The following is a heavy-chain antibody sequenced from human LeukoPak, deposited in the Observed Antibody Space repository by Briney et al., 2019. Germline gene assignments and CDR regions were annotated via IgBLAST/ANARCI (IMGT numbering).Heavy chain of an antibody. CDR2: IYHSGST. CDR3: ARAIPSMVRGVINRFDP. Sequence: PSETLSLTCTVSGGSISSYSWSWIRQPPGKGLEWIGYIYHSGSTYYNPSLKSRVTISVDRSKNQFSLKLSSVTAADTAVYYCARAIPSMVRGVINRFDPWGQGTLVTVSS. J-gene: IGHJ5*02. V-gene: IGHV4-30-2*01. D-gene: IGHD3-10*01. CDR1: GGSISSYS.